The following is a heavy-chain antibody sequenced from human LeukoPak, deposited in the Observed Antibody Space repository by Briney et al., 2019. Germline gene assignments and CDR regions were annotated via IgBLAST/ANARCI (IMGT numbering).Heavy chain of an antibody. CDR1: GGSISSSY. D-gene: IGHD3-16*02. J-gene: IGHJ4*02. CDR3: ARGTYDYVWGSYRYGSFDY. V-gene: IGHV4-59*01. CDR2: IYYSGST. Sequence: SETLSLTCTVSGGSISSSYWSWIRQPPGKGLEWIGYIYYSGSTNYNPSLKSRVTISVDTSKNQFSLNLSSVTAADTAVYYCARGTYDYVWGSYRYGSFDYWGQGTLVTVSS.